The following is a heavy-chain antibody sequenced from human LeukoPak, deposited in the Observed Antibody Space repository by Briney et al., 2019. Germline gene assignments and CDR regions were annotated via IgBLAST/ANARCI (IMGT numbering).Heavy chain of an antibody. CDR2: FDPEDGET. CDR3: ATGEEITMVRGVALDY. J-gene: IGHJ4*02. CDR1: GYTLTELS. D-gene: IGHD3-10*01. V-gene: IGHV1-24*01. Sequence: ASVKVSCKVSGYTLTELSMHWVRQAPGKGLEWMGGFDPEDGETIYAQKFQGRVTMTEDTSTDTAYMELSSLRSEDTAVYYCATGEEITMVRGVALDYWGQGTLVTVSS.